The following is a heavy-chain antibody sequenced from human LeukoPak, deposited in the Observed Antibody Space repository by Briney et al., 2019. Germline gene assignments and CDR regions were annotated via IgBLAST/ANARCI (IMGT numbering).Heavy chain of an antibody. V-gene: IGHV1-18*01. D-gene: IGHD3-3*01. CDR2: ISAYNGNT. J-gene: IGHJ6*03. CDR3: ARDQPYYDFWSGTSKYMDL. CDR1: GYTFTSYG. Sequence: ASVKVSCKASGYTFTSYGISWVRQAPGQGLEWMGWISAYNGNTNYAQKLQGRVTMTTDTSTSTAYMELRSLRSDDTAVYYCARDQPYYDFWSGTSKYMDLWGKGTTVTVSS.